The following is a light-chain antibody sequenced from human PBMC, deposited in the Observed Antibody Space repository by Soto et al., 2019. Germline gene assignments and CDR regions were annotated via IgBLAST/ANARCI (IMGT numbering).Light chain of an antibody. CDR1: HDVRTF. CDR2: DVS. Sequence: EIVLTQSPVTLSLSPGDRATLSCRASHDVRTFLAWYQHKPGQGPRLLIDDVSNRTTGIPARFAGSGSGTDFTLTISSLEPEDFALDYCQQRRNWPYTFGQGTKLEIK. V-gene: IGKV3-11*01. J-gene: IGKJ2*01. CDR3: QQRRNWPYT.